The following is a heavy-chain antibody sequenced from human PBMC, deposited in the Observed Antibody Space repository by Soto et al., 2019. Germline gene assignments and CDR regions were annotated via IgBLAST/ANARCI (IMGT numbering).Heavy chain of an antibody. J-gene: IGHJ4*02. CDR2: ISVSDAFI. D-gene: IGHD1-20*01. V-gene: IGHV3-23*01. Sequence: GWSLRLSCAASVFNVVAFAVNWVRQAPGKGLEWVSGISVSDAFIYYADSVRGRFSISRDASENILYLQMNSLRVDDTALYYCTRETVAGITGLDYWGPGTLVTVSS. CDR1: VFNVVAFA. CDR3: TRETVAGITGLDY.